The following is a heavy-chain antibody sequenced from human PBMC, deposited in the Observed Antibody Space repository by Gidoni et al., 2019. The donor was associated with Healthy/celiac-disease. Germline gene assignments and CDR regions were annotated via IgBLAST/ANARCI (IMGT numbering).Heavy chain of an antibody. CDR2: IYYSGST. Sequence: QVQLQESGPGLVKPSETLSLTCTVSGGSISSYYWGWIRQPPGKGLEWIGYIYYSGSTNYNPSLKSRVTISVDTSKNQFSLKLSSVTAADTAVYYCASMVRELSVFDYWGQGTLVTVSS. CDR1: GGSISSYY. D-gene: IGHD3-10*02. V-gene: IGHV4-59*01. CDR3: ASMVRELSVFDY. J-gene: IGHJ4*02.